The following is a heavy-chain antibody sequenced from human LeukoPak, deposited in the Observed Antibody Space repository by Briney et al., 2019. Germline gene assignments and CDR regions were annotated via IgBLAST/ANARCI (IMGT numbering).Heavy chain of an antibody. CDR1: GGSLSGYY. V-gene: IGHV4-34*01. Sequence: SETLSLTFAVYGGSLSGYYWSWIRQPPGKGLEWIGEINHSGSTNHNPSLKSRVPISVETSKNQFSLKMSSVTAADTAGYYCARVRPGITMVRGVLTSAPDYWGQGTLVTVSS. CDR2: INHSGST. CDR3: ARVRPGITMVRGVLTSAPDY. J-gene: IGHJ4*02. D-gene: IGHD3-10*01.